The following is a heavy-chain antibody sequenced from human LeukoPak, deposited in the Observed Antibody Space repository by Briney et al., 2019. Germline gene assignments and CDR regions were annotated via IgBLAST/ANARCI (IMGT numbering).Heavy chain of an antibody. J-gene: IGHJ4*02. D-gene: IGHD4-17*01. Sequence: GGSLRLSCAASGFTFSSYGMHWVRQAPGKGLEWVAVISYDGSNKYYADSVKGRFTISRDNSKNTLYLQMNSLRAEDTAVYYCARDYGDDPWGDYWGQGTLVAVSS. V-gene: IGHV3-30*03. CDR1: GFTFSSYG. CDR2: ISYDGSNK. CDR3: ARDYGDDPWGDY.